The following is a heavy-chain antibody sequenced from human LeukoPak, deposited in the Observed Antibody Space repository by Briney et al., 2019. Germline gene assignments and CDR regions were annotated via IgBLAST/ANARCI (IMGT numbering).Heavy chain of an antibody. J-gene: IGHJ4*02. Sequence: SGPTLVKPTQTLTLTCTFSGFSLSTSGVGVGWIRQPPGKALEWLALIYWNEDKRYSPSLKSRLTITKDTSENQVVLTMTNMDPVDTATYYCAHRLRPSGYFDYWGQGTLVTVSS. CDR3: AHRLRPSGYFDY. CDR1: GFSLSTSGVG. D-gene: IGHD3-10*01. CDR2: IYWNEDK. V-gene: IGHV2-5*01.